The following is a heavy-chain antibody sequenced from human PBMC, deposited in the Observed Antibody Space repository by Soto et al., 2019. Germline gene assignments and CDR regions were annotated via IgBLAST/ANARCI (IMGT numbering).Heavy chain of an antibody. Sequence: GGSLRLSCAASGFTFSSYSMNWVRQAPGKGLEWVSSISSSSYIYYADSVKGRFTISRDNAKNSLYLQMNSLRAEDTAVYYCARGITMVRGAKRWFDPWGQGTLVTVSS. D-gene: IGHD3-10*01. V-gene: IGHV3-21*01. J-gene: IGHJ5*02. CDR1: GFTFSSYS. CDR3: ARGITMVRGAKRWFDP. CDR2: ISSSSYI.